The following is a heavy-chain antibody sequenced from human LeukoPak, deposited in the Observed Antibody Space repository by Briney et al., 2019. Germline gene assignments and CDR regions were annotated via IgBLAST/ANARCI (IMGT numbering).Heavy chain of an antibody. J-gene: IGHJ4*02. CDR3: ARARITGTTLPVDY. CDR1: GFTFSSYS. CDR2: ISSSSSYI. D-gene: IGHD1-20*01. V-gene: IGHV3-21*01. Sequence: GGSLRLSCAASGFTFSSYSMNWVRQAPGKGLEWVSTISSSSSYIYYADSVKGRFTISRDNAKNSLYLQMNSLRAEDTAVYYCARARITGTTLPVDYWGQGTLVTVSS.